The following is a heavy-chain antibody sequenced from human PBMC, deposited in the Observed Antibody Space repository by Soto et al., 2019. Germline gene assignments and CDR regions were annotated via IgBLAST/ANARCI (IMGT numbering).Heavy chain of an antibody. V-gene: IGHV4-34*01. CDR2: INHSGST. D-gene: IGHD6-19*01. CDR1: GGSFSGYY. CDR3: ARGWGSGVFDY. Sequence: SETLSLTCAVYGGSFSGYYWNWIRQPPGKGLEWIGEINHSGSTNYNPSLKSRVTISVDTSKNQFSLKLSSVTAADTAVYYCARGWGSGVFDYWGQGTLVTVSS. J-gene: IGHJ4*02.